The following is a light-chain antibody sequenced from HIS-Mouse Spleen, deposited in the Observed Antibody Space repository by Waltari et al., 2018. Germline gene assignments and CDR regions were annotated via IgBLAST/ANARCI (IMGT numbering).Light chain of an antibody. V-gene: IGLV3-10*01. CDR3: YSTDSSGNHRV. CDR1: AFPKNY. Sequence: SYELTQPPSASVSPGQTARNTCSGDAFPKNYAPWYQQKSGQAPVLVIYEDSNRPSGIHERFSGSSSGTMATLTISGAQVEDEADYYCYSTDSSGNHRVFCGGTKLTVL. CDR2: EDS. J-gene: IGLJ2*01.